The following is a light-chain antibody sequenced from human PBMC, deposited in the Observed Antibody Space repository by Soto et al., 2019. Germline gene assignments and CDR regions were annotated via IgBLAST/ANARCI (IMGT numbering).Light chain of an antibody. V-gene: IGLV1-51*01. J-gene: IGLJ1*01. Sequence: QSVLTQPPSVSAALGQKVSISCSGSGSNIGNNYVSWYQQLPGTAPKPLIYDNNKRPSGIPDRFSGSKSGTSATLGITGLQTGDEADYYCGTWDSSLSVLYVFGAGTKLTVL. CDR1: GSNIGNNY. CDR3: GTWDSSLSVLYV. CDR2: DNN.